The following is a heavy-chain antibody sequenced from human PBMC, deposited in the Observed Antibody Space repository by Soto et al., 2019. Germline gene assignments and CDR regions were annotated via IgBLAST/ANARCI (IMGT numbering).Heavy chain of an antibody. D-gene: IGHD2-2*01. CDR1: GFTFSSYA. Sequence: GGSLSLSCAASGFTFSSYAMHWVRQAPGKGLEWVAVISYDGSNKYYADSVKGRFTISRDNSKNTLYLQMNSLRAEDTAVYYCAREYCSSTSCYFDYWGQGTLVTVSS. CDR2: ISYDGSNK. J-gene: IGHJ4*02. CDR3: AREYCSSTSCYFDY. V-gene: IGHV3-30*04.